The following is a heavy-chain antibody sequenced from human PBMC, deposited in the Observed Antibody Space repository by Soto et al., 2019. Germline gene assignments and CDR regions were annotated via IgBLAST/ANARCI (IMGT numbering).Heavy chain of an antibody. Sequence: EVQLVESGGGLVQPGGSLRLSCAASGFSFSDHFMDWVRQPPGKGQEWVDRIRNAAKSYTTEYAASVKGRFFISRDDAKHSLSLQINRLKNEDTAFHYCARKRVLVQGAWIVYDMDVWCQGTTVTFSS. D-gene: IGHD3-10*01. CDR2: IRNAAKSYTT. V-gene: IGHV3-72*01. CDR3: ARKRVLVQGAWIVYDMDV. CDR1: GFSFSDHF. J-gene: IGHJ6*02.